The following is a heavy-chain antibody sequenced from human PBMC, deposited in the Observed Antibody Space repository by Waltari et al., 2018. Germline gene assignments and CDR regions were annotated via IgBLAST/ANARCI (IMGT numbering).Heavy chain of an antibody. V-gene: IGHV4-34*01. D-gene: IGHD3-22*01. Sequence: QVQLQQWGAGLLKPSETLSLTCAVYGGSFSGYYWSWIRQPPGKGLAWIGEINHSVSTNYNPSLKSRVTRVVDTSKNQFSLKLSAVTAADTAVYDCAGGPGVSSAAGADYWGQGTLVTVSS. J-gene: IGHJ4*02. CDR1: GGSFSGYY. CDR3: AGGPGVSSAAGADY. CDR2: INHSVST.